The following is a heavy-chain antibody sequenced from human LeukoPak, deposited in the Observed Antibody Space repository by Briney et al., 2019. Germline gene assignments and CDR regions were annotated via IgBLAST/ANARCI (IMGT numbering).Heavy chain of an antibody. V-gene: IGHV3-48*02. CDR1: GFTFSNAW. CDR3: ARDENQDIVVVVANVYYYYYGMDV. CDR2: ISSSSSTI. Sequence: GGSLRLSCAASGFTFSNAWMSWVRQAPGKGLEWVSYISSSSSTIYYADSVKGRFTISRDNAKNSLYLQMNSLGDEDTAVYYCARDENQDIVVVVANVYYYYYGMDVWGQGTTVTVSS. D-gene: IGHD2-15*01. J-gene: IGHJ6*02.